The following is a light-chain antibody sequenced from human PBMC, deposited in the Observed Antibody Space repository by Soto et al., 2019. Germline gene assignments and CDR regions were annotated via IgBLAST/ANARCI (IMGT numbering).Light chain of an antibody. CDR2: DVS. J-gene: IGLJ2*01. Sequence: QSALTQPASVSGSPGQSITISCTGTSSDVGGYNYVSWYQQHPGKAPKLVIYDVSNRPSGVSNRFSGSKSGNTASLTISELQTEDEADYHCSSYRSSSTLVFGGGTKVTVL. CDR1: SSDVGGYNY. V-gene: IGLV2-14*01. CDR3: SSYRSSSTLV.